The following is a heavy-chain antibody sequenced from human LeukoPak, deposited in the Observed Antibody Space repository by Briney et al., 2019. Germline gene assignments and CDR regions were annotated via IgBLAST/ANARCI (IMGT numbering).Heavy chain of an antibody. J-gene: IGHJ6*02. D-gene: IGHD6-19*01. Sequence: GGSLRLSCVASGFTVSNKYMSWVRQAPGKGLEWVSVLYNAGSTYYADSVKGRFTISRDNSKNTLYLQMNSLRAEDTAVYYCARDKIAVAGHYYYYGMDVWGQGTTVTVSS. V-gene: IGHV3-53*01. CDR2: LYNAGST. CDR3: ARDKIAVAGHYYYYGMDV. CDR1: GFTVSNKY.